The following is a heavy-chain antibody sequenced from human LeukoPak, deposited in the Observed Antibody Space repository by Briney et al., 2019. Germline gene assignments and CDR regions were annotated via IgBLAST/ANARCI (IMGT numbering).Heavy chain of an antibody. Sequence: SETLPLTCTVSGGSISDYYWSWIRQPPGKGLEWIGSIHYSGSTNYNPSLKSRVTISVDTSKNQFSLKLSSVTAADTAVYYCARRSPYSTGWSSYFDYWGQGALVTVSS. CDR2: IHYSGST. D-gene: IGHD6-19*01. CDR3: ARRSPYSTGWSSYFDY. CDR1: GGSISDYY. J-gene: IGHJ4*02. V-gene: IGHV4-59*01.